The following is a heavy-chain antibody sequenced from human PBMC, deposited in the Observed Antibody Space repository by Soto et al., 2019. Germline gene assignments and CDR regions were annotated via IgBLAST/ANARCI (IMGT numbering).Heavy chain of an antibody. CDR1: GGSISSGDYY. V-gene: IGHV4-30-4*01. Sequence: QVQLQESGPGLVKPSQTLSLTCTVSGGSISSGDYYWSWIRQPPGKGLEWIGYIYYSGSTYYNPSLKSRVTTSVDTSKNQVSLKLSSVTAADTAVYYCARLVGFGPTTIDYWGQGTLVTVSS. CDR3: ARLVGFGPTTIDY. D-gene: IGHD3-10*01. CDR2: IYYSGST. J-gene: IGHJ4*02.